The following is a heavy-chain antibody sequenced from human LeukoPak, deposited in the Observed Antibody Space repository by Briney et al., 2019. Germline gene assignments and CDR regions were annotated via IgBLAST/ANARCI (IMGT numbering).Heavy chain of an antibody. J-gene: IGHJ6*02. D-gene: IGHD6-13*01. CDR2: IYSGGST. V-gene: IGHV3-53*05. CDR3: AKDKGYSSSPYGMDV. Sequence: PGGSLRLSCAASGFTVSSNYMSWVRQAPGKGLGWVSVIYSGGSTYYADSVKGRFTISRDNSKNSLYLQMNSLRTEDTASYYCAKDKGYSSSPYGMDVWGQGTTVTVSS. CDR1: GFTVSSNY.